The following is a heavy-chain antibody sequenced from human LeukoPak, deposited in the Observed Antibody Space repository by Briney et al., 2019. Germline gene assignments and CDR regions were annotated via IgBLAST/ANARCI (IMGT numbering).Heavy chain of an antibody. Sequence: VASVKVSCKASGYTFTSYGISWVRQAPGQGLEWMGWISAYNGNANYAQKLQGRVTMTTDTSTSTAYMELRSLRSDDTAVYYCARDLAAATLDYWGQGTLVTVSS. V-gene: IGHV1-18*01. J-gene: IGHJ4*02. CDR3: ARDLAAATLDY. CDR2: ISAYNGNA. D-gene: IGHD6-25*01. CDR1: GYTFTSYG.